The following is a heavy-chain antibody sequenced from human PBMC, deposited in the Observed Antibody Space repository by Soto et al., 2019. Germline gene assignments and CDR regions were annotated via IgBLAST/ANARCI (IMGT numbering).Heavy chain of an antibody. V-gene: IGHV1-18*01. D-gene: IGHD1-7*01. CDR3: ARDQCPLMELRGTFDP. CDR1: GYTFTSYG. J-gene: IGHJ5*02. Sequence: QVQLVQSGAEVKKPGASVKVSCKASGYTFTSYGISWVRQAPGQGLEWMGWISAYNGKTNYAQKLNGRVTMTTDTSTSTADMELRSLRSDDTAVYYCARDQCPLMELRGTFDPWGQGTLVTVSS. CDR2: ISAYNGKT.